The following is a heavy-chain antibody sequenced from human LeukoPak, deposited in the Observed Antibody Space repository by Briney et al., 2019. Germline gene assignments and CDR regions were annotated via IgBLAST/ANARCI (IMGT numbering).Heavy chain of an antibody. CDR3: AKDHFDSSVIFDY. V-gene: IGHV3-66*01. J-gene: IGHJ4*02. CDR1: GFTVSSNY. Sequence: GGSQRLSCAASGFTVSSNYMSWVRQAPGKGLEWVSVIYSGGSTYYADSVKGRFTISRDNSKNTLYLQMNSLRAEDTAVYYCAKDHFDSSVIFDYWGQGTLVTVSS. D-gene: IGHD3-9*01. CDR2: IYSGGST.